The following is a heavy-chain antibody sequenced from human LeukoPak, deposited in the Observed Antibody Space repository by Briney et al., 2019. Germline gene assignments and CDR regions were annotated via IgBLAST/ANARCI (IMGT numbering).Heavy chain of an antibody. D-gene: IGHD3-22*01. Sequence: SQTLSLTCTVSGGSISSGSYYWSWIRQPAGKGLEWIGRIYTSGSTNYNPSLKSRVTISVDTSKNQFSLKLSSVTAADTAVYYCARVSFGNYYDSSGYYYFDYWGQGTLVTVSS. J-gene: IGHJ4*02. CDR2: IYTSGST. V-gene: IGHV4-61*02. CDR1: GGSISSGSYY. CDR3: ARVSFGNYYDSSGYYYFDY.